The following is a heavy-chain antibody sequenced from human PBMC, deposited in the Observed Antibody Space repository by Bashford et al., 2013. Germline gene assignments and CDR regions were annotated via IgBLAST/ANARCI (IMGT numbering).Heavy chain of an antibody. V-gene: IGHV1-8*01. D-gene: IGHD2/OR15-2a*01. Sequence: ASVKVSCTASGYTFDTFDINWVRQAPGQGLEWMGWMNPKSGNTGKALKFQARVTMTRNMSTNTAYMHLRGLRYDDTAVYFCARGTSWPHFSLAHWGQGALVTVSS. J-gene: IGHJ4*02. CDR1: GYTFDTFD. CDR3: ARGTSWPHFSLAH. CDR2: MNPKSGNT.